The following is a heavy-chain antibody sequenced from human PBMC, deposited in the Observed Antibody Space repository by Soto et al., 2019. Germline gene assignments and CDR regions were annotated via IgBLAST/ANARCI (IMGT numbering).Heavy chain of an antibody. J-gene: IGHJ4*02. V-gene: IGHV3-72*01. D-gene: IGHD1-7*01. CDR1: GFTFSDYY. Sequence: EVQLVESGGGLVQPGGSLRLSCAGSGFTFSDYYIDLVRLGPEKGLEWVGPSRYKGNSYSTDYAASVKGRFTISRDASKNSLYLQMSSLKTEDTALYYFTKCIRGTTYYHYCGQGTVVTVSS. CDR2: SRYKGNSYST. CDR3: TKCIRGTTYYHY.